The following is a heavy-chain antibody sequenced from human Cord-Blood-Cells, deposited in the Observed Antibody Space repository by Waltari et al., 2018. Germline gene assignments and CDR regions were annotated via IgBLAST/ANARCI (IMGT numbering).Heavy chain of an antibody. Sequence: QLTLRESGPTPVPPTQTLTLTCTFSGFSLSTSGVRVGWIRQPPGKALEWLALIFCNDDKRYSPSLKSRRTITKDTSKNQVVLTMTNMDPVDTATYDCAHSSLIPPLDAFDIWGQGTMVTVSS. CDR1: GFSLSTSGVR. CDR3: AHSSLIPPLDAFDI. J-gene: IGHJ3*02. CDR2: IFCNDDK. V-gene: IGHV2-5*01.